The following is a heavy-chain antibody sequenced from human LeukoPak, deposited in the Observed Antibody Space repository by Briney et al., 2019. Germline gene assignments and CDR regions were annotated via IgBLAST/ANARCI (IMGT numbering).Heavy chain of an antibody. Sequence: SETLSLTCTVSGGSISSGGYCWSWIRQPPGKGLEWIGDIFHSGSTYYNPSLKSRVTISVDRSKNQFSLKLSSVTAADTAAYYCARGTGTRITIFGVVISAFDIWGQGTMVTVSS. V-gene: IGHV4-30-2*01. CDR2: IFHSGST. CDR3: ARGTGTRITIFGVVISAFDI. J-gene: IGHJ3*02. D-gene: IGHD3-3*01. CDR1: GGSISSGGYC.